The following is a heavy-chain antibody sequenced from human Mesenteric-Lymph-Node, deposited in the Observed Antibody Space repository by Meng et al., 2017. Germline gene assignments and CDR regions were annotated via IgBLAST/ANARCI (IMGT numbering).Heavy chain of an antibody. D-gene: IGHD3-22*01. J-gene: IGHJ2*01. CDR2: IRSSGSTI. CDR3: ARRSSYSDSSGPYWSFDL. CDR1: GFTFSDYY. Sequence: GESLKISCAASGFTFSDYYMNWIRQAPGKGLEWLSYIRSSGSTIYYADSVKGRFTISRDNTKNSLFLQMNSLRAEDTAVYYCARRSSYSDSSGPYWSFDLWGRGTLVTVSS. V-gene: IGHV3-11*04.